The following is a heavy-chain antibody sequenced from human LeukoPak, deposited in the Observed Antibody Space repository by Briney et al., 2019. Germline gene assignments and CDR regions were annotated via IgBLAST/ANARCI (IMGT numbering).Heavy chain of an antibody. CDR2: ISAYNGNT. V-gene: IGHV1-18*01. D-gene: IGHD3-16*01. Sequence: ASVKVSCKASGYTFTSYGISWVRQAPGQGLEWMGWISAYNGNTNYAQKLQGRVTMTTDTSTSTAYMELRSLRSDDTAVYYSAREDRSFRGAKIGLDYWGQGTLVTVSS. J-gene: IGHJ4*02. CDR3: AREDRSFRGAKIGLDY. CDR1: GYTFTSYG.